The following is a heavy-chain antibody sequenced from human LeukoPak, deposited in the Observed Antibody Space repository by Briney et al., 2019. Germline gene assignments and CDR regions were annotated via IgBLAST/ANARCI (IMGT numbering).Heavy chain of an antibody. V-gene: IGHV3-23*01. CDR2: ISGSGGST. CDR1: GGSISSGGYY. D-gene: IGHD2-15*01. J-gene: IGHJ4*02. Sequence: PSETLFLTCTVSGGSISSGGYYWSWVRQAPGKGLEWVSAISGSGGSTYYADSVKGRFTISRDNSKNTLYLQMNSLRAEDTAVYYCAKDVVHWGQGTLVTASS. CDR3: AKDVVH.